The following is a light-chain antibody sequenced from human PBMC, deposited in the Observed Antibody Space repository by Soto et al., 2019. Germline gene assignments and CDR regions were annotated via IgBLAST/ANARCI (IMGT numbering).Light chain of an antibody. V-gene: IGKV1-5*03. CDR2: KAS. Sequence: DIQMTQSPSTLSASVGDRVTITCRASQSISSWLDWYQQKPGKAPKLLIYKASSLESGVPSRFSGSGSGTEFTLTISSLQPDDFETYYCQQYNSYPTFGQGTKVEIK. CDR3: QQYNSYPT. CDR1: QSISSW. J-gene: IGKJ1*01.